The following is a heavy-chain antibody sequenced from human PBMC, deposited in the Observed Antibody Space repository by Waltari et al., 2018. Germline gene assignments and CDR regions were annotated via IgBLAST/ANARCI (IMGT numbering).Heavy chain of an antibody. V-gene: IGHV4-59*01. D-gene: IGHD2-8*02. CDR3: ARAHTGYSTGWFDY. Sequence: QVQLQESGPGLVKPSETLSLTCTVSGGSISSYYWHWIRQPPGKGLEWIGYVYYSGSTNYNPSLKSRVTISVDTSKSQFSLSLSSVTAADAAVYFCARAHTGYSTGWFDYWGPGTLVSVSS. CDR1: GGSISSYY. CDR2: VYYSGST. J-gene: IGHJ5*01.